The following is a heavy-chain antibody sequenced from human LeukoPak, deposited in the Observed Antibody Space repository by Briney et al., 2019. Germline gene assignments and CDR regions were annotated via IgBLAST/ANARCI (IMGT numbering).Heavy chain of an antibody. Sequence: PSETLSLTCTVSGGSISSYYWSWIRQPPGKGLEWIGYIYYSGSTNYNPSLKSRVTTSVDTSKNQFSLKLSSMTAADTAVYYSARTGYYYYMDVWGKGTTVTVSS. CDR2: IYYSGST. V-gene: IGHV4-59*01. CDR1: GGSISSYY. CDR3: ARTGYYYYMDV. J-gene: IGHJ6*03.